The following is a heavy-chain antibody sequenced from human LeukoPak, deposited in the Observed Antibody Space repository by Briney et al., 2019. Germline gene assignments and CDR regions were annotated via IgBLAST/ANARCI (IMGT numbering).Heavy chain of an antibody. V-gene: IGHV3-7*01. CDR2: IKQDGSEK. CDR3: ARVADTHYFDY. CDR1: GFTFSSYW. D-gene: IGHD6-19*01. Sequence: PGGSLRLSCEASGFTFSSYWMSWVRQAPGKGLEWVANIKQDGSEKNYVDSVKGQFTISRDNAKNSLYLQMNSLRAEDTAVYYCARVADTHYFDYWGQGTLVTVSS. J-gene: IGHJ4*02.